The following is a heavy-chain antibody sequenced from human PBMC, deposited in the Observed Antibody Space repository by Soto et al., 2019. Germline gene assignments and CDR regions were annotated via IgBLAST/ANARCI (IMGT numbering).Heavy chain of an antibody. CDR2: ISAYNGNT. J-gene: IGHJ4*02. Sequence: ASVKVSCKASGYTFTSYGISWVRQAPGQGLEWMGWISAYNGNTNYAQKLQGRVTMTTDTSTSTAYMELRSLRSDDTAVYYCAREVRYFDWLLHGDFDYWGQGTPVTSPQ. D-gene: IGHD3-9*01. CDR1: GYTFTSYG. V-gene: IGHV1-18*01. CDR3: AREVRYFDWLLHGDFDY.